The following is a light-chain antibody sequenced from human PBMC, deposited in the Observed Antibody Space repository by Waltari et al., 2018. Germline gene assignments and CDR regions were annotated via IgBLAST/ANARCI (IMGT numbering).Light chain of an antibody. CDR3: SSYTSSNTVV. J-gene: IGLJ3*02. CDR1: SSDVGGYHY. Sequence: QSALTQPASVSGSPGQSITMSCTGTSSDVGGYHYVSWYQQYPGKAPKLMIYDVSQRPSVVSKRFSGAKSGNTASLTISGLQAEDEADYYCSSYTSSNTVVFGVGTKLTVL. V-gene: IGLV2-14*01. CDR2: DVS.